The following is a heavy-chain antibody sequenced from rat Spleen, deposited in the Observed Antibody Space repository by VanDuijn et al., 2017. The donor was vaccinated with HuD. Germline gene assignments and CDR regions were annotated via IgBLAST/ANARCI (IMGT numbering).Heavy chain of an antibody. J-gene: IGHJ4*01. CDR1: GFTFSNYY. D-gene: IGHD1-10*01. CDR2: ISTSGSRT. V-gene: IGHV5-25*01. CDR3: ARHGNSYVMDA. Sequence: EVQLVESGGGLVQPGRSLKLSCAASGFTFSNYYMAWVRQAPKKGLEWVATISTSGSRTYYPDSVKGRFTISRDNAKSRLNLQRNRLKSEDTAPYYCARHGNSYVMDAWGQGASVTVYS.